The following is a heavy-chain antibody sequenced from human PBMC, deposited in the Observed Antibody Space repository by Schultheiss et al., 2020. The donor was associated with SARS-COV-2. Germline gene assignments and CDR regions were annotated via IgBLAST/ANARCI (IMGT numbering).Heavy chain of an antibody. J-gene: IGHJ4*02. Sequence: ASVKVSCKASGYTFTGYYMHWVRQAPGQGLEWMGWISAYNGNTNYAQKLQGRVTMTTDTSTSTAYMELRSLRSDDTAVYYCARGGLDRYDTQAAAGGLDFDYWGQGTLVAVSS. CDR1: GYTFTGYY. CDR2: ISAYNGNT. D-gene: IGHD6-13*01. V-gene: IGHV1-18*04. CDR3: ARGGLDRYDTQAAAGGLDFDY.